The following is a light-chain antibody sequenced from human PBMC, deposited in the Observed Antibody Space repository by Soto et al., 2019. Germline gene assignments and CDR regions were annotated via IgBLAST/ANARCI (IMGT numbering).Light chain of an antibody. Sequence: AIRMTQSPSSFSASTGDRVTITCRASQGISSYLAWYQQKPGKAPKLLIYAASTLQSGVPSRFSGSGSGTDSTLTISCLQSEDFATYYCQQYYSYPHTFGQGTKLEIK. CDR3: QQYYSYPHT. J-gene: IGKJ2*01. CDR1: QGISSY. V-gene: IGKV1-8*01. CDR2: AAS.